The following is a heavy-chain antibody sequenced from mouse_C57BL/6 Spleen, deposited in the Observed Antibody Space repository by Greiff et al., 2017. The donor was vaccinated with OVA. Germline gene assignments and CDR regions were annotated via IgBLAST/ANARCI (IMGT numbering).Heavy chain of an antibody. CDR2: ISDGGSYT. Sequence: EVHLVESGGGLVKPGGSLKLSCAASGFTFSSYAMSWVRQTPEKRLEWVATISDGGSYTYYPDNVKGRFTISRDNAKNILYLQMSHLKSEDTAMYYCAREDGWYFDYWGQGTTLTVSS. V-gene: IGHV5-4*01. D-gene: IGHD1-1*02. CDR3: AREDGWYFDY. CDR1: GFTFSSYA. J-gene: IGHJ2*01.